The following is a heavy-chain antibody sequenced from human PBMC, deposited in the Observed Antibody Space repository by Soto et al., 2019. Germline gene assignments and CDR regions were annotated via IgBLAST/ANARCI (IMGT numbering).Heavy chain of an antibody. D-gene: IGHD4-17*01. CDR2: ISWNSGSI. Sequence: EVQLVESGGVLVQPGRSLRLSCAASGFTFDDYAMHWVRQAPGKGLEWVSGISWNSGSIGYADSVKGRFTISRDNAKNSLYLQMNSLRAEDTALYYCAKEGTVTTGYYYYYMDVWGKGTTVTVSS. CDR1: GFTFDDYA. V-gene: IGHV3-9*01. J-gene: IGHJ6*03. CDR3: AKEGTVTTGYYYYYMDV.